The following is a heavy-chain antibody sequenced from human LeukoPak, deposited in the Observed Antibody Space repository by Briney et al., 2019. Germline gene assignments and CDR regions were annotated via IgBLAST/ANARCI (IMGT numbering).Heavy chain of an antibody. CDR3: GRGHLAP. CDR2: VTKNGNGT. V-gene: IGHV3-7*01. Sequence: PGGSLRLSCAASGFTLSDYWMNWIRQAPGPGLEWVVRVTKNGNGTYYVESINGRFPISRDNAKSALYLQMNGLRAEDTGVYYCGRGHLAPWGQGTLVTVSS. CDR1: GFTLSDYW. J-gene: IGHJ5*02.